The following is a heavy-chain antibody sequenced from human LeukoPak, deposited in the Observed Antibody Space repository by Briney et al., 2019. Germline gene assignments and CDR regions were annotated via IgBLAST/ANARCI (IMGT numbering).Heavy chain of an antibody. CDR3: AHRSADYGGNSGYYFDY. CDR2: IYWDDDK. J-gene: IGHJ4*02. V-gene: IGHV2-5*02. Sequence: SGPTLVNPTQTLALTCTFSGFSLSTSGVGVGWIRQPPGKALEWLALIYWDDDKRYSPSLKTRLTITKDTSKNQVVLTMTNMDPVDTATYYYAHRSADYGGNSGYYFDYWGQGTLVTVSS. D-gene: IGHD4-23*01. CDR1: GFSLSTSGVG.